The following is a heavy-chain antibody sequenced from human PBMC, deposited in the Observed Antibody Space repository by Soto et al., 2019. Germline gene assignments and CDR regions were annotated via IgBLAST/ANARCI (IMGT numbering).Heavy chain of an antibody. Sequence: SVKVSCKASGGTFSSYAISWVRQAPGQGLEWMGGIIPIFGTANYAQKFQGRVTITADESTSTAYMELSSLRSEDTAVYYCARGQEMATIIGWFDPWGQGTLVTVSS. D-gene: IGHD5-12*01. V-gene: IGHV1-69*13. CDR3: ARGQEMATIIGWFDP. CDR1: GGTFSSYA. CDR2: IIPIFGTA. J-gene: IGHJ5*02.